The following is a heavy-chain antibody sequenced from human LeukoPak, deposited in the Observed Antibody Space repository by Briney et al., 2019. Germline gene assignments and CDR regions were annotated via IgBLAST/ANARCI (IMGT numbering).Heavy chain of an antibody. CDR1: GLSFSSYS. CDR3: ARGPYVYTSVSHFHPFYY. V-gene: IGHV3-48*02. D-gene: IGHD3-10*01. CDR2: ISSSSTTI. J-gene: IGHJ4*02. Sequence: GGSLRLSCAASGLSFSSYSMNWVRQAPGKGLEWVSYISSSSTTIYYADSVKGRFTISRDNAKNSLYLQMNSLRDEDTAVYYCARGPYVYTSVSHFHPFYYCGQGTLVAVSS.